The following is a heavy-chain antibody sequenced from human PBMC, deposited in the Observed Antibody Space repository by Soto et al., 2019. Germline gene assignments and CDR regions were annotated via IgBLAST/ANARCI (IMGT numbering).Heavy chain of an antibody. V-gene: IGHV3-21*01. J-gene: IGHJ5*02. CDR2: ITSNSIHI. D-gene: IGHD3-22*01. CDR1: GLTCSKYS. Sequence: PGRPMRLSCVASGLTCSKYSMTWVRQAPGKGLEWVSSITSNSIHIYYADSMKGRFTISRDNAKNSLYLQLNSLRAEDTAVYYCATDNFSDEYDSSGYSHNWFDPWGQGTLVTVS. CDR3: ATDNFSDEYDSSGYSHNWFDP.